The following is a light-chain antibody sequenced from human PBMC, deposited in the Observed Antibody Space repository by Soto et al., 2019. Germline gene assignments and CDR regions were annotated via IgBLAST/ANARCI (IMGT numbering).Light chain of an antibody. V-gene: IGKV3-20*01. CDR1: QRVRNVY. Sequence: EIVWTKSPCTLSLSPGERATLSCRARQRVRNVYLAWDQQKPGQAPMILVYDAYIKATAIPDRFSGSRSGTDFTLSINSRQPEDFAVYYCQQSGSSPRTFGQGTKLEIK. CDR2: DAY. CDR3: QQSGSSPRT. J-gene: IGKJ2*01.